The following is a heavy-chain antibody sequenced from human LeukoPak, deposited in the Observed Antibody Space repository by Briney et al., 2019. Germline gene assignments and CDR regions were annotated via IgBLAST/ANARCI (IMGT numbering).Heavy chain of an antibody. J-gene: IGHJ2*01. CDR1: GGSISSGDYY. D-gene: IGHD6-19*01. Sequence: PSGTLSLTCTVSGGSISSGDYYWSWIRQPPGKGLEWIGYIYYSGSTYYNPSLKSRVTISVDTSKNQFSLKLSSVTAADTAVYYCARITNYSGADWYFDLWGRGTLVTVSS. V-gene: IGHV4-30-4*01. CDR2: IYYSGST. CDR3: ARITNYSGADWYFDL.